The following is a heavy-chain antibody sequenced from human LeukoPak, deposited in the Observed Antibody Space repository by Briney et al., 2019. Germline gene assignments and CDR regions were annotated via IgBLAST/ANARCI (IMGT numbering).Heavy chain of an antibody. CDR3: ARVMGASWFFYLDV. CDR2: IFHRGIP. D-gene: IGHD3-16*02. J-gene: IGHJ6*03. CDR1: GGSISSYY. V-gene: IGHV4-4*02. Sequence: SETLSLTCTVSGGSISSYYWSWVRQSPGMRLEWIGQIFHRGIPNYNPSLKSRVTMSIDKSNNQVSLKMNSVTAADTAVYYCARVMGASWFFYLDVWGKGTTVTVSS.